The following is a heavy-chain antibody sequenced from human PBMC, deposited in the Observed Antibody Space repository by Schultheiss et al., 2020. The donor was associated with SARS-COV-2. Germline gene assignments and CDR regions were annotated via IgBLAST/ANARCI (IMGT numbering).Heavy chain of an antibody. CDR1: EGRTSGYY. V-gene: IGHV4-59*01. Sequence: SETLSLTCTVSEGRTSGYYWSWIRQPPGKRLEYIGYIYYTGNTGYNPSLKSRVTISLATSKNQFSLKLSSVTAADTAVYYCARVAPSVPAAIGIPYYYYYMDVWGKGTTVTVAS. D-gene: IGHD2-2*02. J-gene: IGHJ6*03. CDR2: IYYTGNT. CDR3: ARVAPSVPAAIGIPYYYYYMDV.